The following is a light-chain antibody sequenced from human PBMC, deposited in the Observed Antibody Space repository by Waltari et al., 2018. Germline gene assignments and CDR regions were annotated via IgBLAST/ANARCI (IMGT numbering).Light chain of an antibody. J-gene: IGLJ2*01. V-gene: IGLV3-21*04. Sequence: SYVLTQAPSVSVAPGKTARITCGGNNIGSKSVHWYQQKPGQAPVLVIYNDSDRPSGMPERFSGSNSGNTATLTISRVEGGDEADYYCQVWDTSSDHVVFGGGTKLTVL. CDR3: QVWDTSSDHVV. CDR2: NDS. CDR1: NIGSKS.